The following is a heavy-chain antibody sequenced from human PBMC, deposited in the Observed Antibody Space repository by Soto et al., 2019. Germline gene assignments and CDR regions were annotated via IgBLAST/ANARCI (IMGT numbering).Heavy chain of an antibody. CDR2: ISGSGGST. CDR1: GFTFSSYA. Sequence: VQLLESGGGLVQPGGSLRLSCAASGFTFSSYAVSWVRQAPGKGLEWVSVISGSGGSTYYADSVKGRFTISRDSSENTLYLQMNSLRAEDTAVYYCAKGGRYCSGGNCYSNYWGQGTLVTVSS. CDR3: AKGGRYCSGGNCYSNY. V-gene: IGHV3-23*01. J-gene: IGHJ4*02. D-gene: IGHD2-15*01.